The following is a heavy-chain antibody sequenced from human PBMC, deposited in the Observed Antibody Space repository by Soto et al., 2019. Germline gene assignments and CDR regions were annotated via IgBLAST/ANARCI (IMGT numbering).Heavy chain of an antibody. CDR1: GGSISSGDYY. Sequence: SETLSLTCTVSGGSISSGDYYWSWIRQPPGKGLEWIGYIYYSGSTYYNPSLKSRVTISVDTSKNQFSLKLSSVTAADTAVYYCARGYSYGRYYYYGMDVWGQGTTVTVS. CDR3: ARGYSYGRYYYYGMDV. D-gene: IGHD5-18*01. V-gene: IGHV4-30-4*01. J-gene: IGHJ6*02. CDR2: IYYSGST.